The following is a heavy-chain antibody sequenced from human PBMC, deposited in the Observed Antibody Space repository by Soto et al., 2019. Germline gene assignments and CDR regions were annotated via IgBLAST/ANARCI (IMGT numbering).Heavy chain of an antibody. CDR1: GGSFIGYY. V-gene: IGHV4-34*01. Sequence: LSLTCAVYGGSFIGYYWSWIRQPPGKGLEWIGEINHSGSTNYNPSLKSRVTISVDTSKNQFSLKLSSVTAADTAVYYCARSYDSSGYPLLAVGYFDYWGQGTLVTVSS. J-gene: IGHJ4*02. D-gene: IGHD3-22*01. CDR3: ARSYDSSGYPLLAVGYFDY. CDR2: INHSGST.